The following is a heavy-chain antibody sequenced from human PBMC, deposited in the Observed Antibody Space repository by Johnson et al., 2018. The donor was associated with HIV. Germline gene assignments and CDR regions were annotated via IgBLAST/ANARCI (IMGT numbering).Heavy chain of an antibody. CDR2: INWNGGST. D-gene: IGHD3-3*01. CDR1: GISFSSYW. V-gene: IGHV3-20*04. J-gene: IGHJ3*02. Sequence: MMLVESGGGVVQPGRSLRLSCVASGISFSSYWMHWVRQAPGKGLEWVSGINWNGGSTGYADSVKGRFTISRDNSKNSLYLQMNSLRAEDTAFYYCVRDKVLGYTFGSPRDGFDIWGQGTMVTVSS. CDR3: VRDKVLGYTFGSPRDGFDI.